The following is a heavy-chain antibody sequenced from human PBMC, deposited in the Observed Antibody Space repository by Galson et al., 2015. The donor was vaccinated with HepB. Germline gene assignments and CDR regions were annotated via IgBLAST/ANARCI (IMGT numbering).Heavy chain of an antibody. CDR3: ARPKVGATGSDAFDI. Sequence: QSGAEVKKPGESLKISCKGSGYSFTSYWIGWVRQMPGKGLEWMGIIYPGDSDTRYSPSFQGQVTISADKPISTAYLQWSSLKASDTAMYYCARPKVGATGSDAFDIWGQGTTVTVSS. CDR1: GYSFTSYW. V-gene: IGHV5-51*04. J-gene: IGHJ3*02. CDR2: IYPGDSDT. D-gene: IGHD1-26*01.